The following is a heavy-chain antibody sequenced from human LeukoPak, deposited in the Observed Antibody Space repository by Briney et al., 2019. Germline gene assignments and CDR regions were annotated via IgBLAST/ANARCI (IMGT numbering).Heavy chain of an antibody. V-gene: IGHV3-7*01. Sequence: GGSLRLSCAGSGLTLSRSWMSWVRQAPGKGLQWVANIKEDESEKDYVDSVKGRFTISRDNAKNSLYLQMNSLRADDTAVYYCARDKRGATVVTLYSYYYMDVWGKGTTVTISS. CDR3: ARDKRGATVVTLYSYYYMDV. D-gene: IGHD4-23*01. CDR2: IKEDESEK. J-gene: IGHJ6*03. CDR1: GLTLSRSW.